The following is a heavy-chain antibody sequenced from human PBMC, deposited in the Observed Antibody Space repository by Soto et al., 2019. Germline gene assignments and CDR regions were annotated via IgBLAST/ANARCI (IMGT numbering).Heavy chain of an antibody. D-gene: IGHD2-15*01. Sequence: QVQLQQWGAGLLKPSETLSLTCAVYGGSFSGFYWSWIRQPPGKGLEWIGEINHSGSTNYNPSLKRRVNIAADTSKNQCSLQLSSVTAADTAVYYCVSKLGSCTGGSCNWYFDLWGRGTLVTVSS. J-gene: IGHJ2*01. CDR3: VSKLGSCTGGSCNWYFDL. V-gene: IGHV4-34*01. CDR2: INHSGST. CDR1: GGSFSGFY.